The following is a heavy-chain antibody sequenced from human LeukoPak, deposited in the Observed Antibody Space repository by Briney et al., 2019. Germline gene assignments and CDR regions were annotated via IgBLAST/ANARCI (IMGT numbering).Heavy chain of an antibody. J-gene: IGHJ4*02. CDR1: GGSISSSSYY. D-gene: IGHD1-14*01. CDR2: IYYSGST. V-gene: IGHV4-39*01. Sequence: SETLSLTCTVSGGSISSSSYYWGWIRQPPGTGLEWIGSIYYSGSTYHNPSLKSRVTISVDTSKIQFSLRLSSVTAADTAVYYCGRQTGSRGLYNFDYWGQGTLVTVSS. CDR3: GRQTGSRGLYNFDY.